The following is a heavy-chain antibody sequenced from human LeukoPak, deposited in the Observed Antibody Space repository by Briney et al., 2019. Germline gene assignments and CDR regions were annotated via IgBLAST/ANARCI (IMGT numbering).Heavy chain of an antibody. Sequence: PGGSLRLSCAASGIVFSNTAMNWAPQSPGRGLEWVSAISGGGERTFYADSVKGRFSISRDNSKNMVYLQMNSLRADDTAIYYCGKDGGQYSSGPEFDPRGQGALVTVSS. V-gene: IGHV3-23*01. CDR2: ISGGGERT. CDR1: GIVFSNTA. J-gene: IGHJ5*02. CDR3: GKDGGQYSSGPEFDP. D-gene: IGHD6-19*01.